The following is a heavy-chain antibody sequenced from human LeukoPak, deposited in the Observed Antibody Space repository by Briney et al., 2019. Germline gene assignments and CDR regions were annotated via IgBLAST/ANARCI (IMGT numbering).Heavy chain of an antibody. D-gene: IGHD6-13*01. CDR3: ARARSRGAAYYYYGMDV. Sequence: SETLSLTCAVYGGSFSGYYWSWIRQPPGKGLEWIGEINHSGSTNYNPSLKSRVTISVDTSKNQFSLKLSSVTAAGTAVYYCARARSRGAAYYYYGMDVWGQGTTVTVSS. CDR2: INHSGST. CDR1: GGSFSGYY. J-gene: IGHJ6*02. V-gene: IGHV4-34*01.